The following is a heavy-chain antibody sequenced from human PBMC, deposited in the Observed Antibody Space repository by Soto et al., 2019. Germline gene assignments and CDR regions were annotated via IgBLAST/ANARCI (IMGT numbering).Heavy chain of an antibody. V-gene: IGHV3-7*03. CDR1: GFTFSSYW. J-gene: IGHJ6*02. Sequence: EVQLVESGGGLVQPGGSLRLSCAASGFTFSSYWMSWVRQAPGKGLEWVANIKQDGSEKYYVDSVKGRFTISRDNAKNSLYLQMNSLRAEDTAVYYGSRDRGTMVRGVHYYYYGMDVWGQVTTVTVSS. CDR3: SRDRGTMVRGVHYYYYGMDV. CDR2: IKQDGSEK. D-gene: IGHD3-10*01.